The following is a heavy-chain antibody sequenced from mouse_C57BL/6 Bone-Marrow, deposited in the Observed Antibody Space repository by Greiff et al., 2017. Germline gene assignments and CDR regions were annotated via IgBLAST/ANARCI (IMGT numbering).Heavy chain of an antibody. CDR1: GYTFTSSW. CDR2: IHPNSGST. J-gene: IGHJ2*01. CDR3: ARSGITTVVSFDY. V-gene: IGHV1-64*01. Sequence: QVQLQQPGAELVKPGASVKLSCKASGYTFTSSWMHWVKQRPGQGLEWIGMIHPNSGSTNYNEKFNSKATLTVDKSSSTAYMQLSSLTSEDSAVYYCARSGITTVVSFDYWGQGTTLTVSS. D-gene: IGHD1-1*01.